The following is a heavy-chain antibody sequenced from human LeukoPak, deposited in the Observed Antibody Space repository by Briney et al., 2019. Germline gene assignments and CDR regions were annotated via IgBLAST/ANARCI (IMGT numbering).Heavy chain of an antibody. Sequence: GSPRLSSAASGFTFIMHEMTWVRHAPGKGLEWVSAISGNGGATYYADSVKGRFAISTDNSTNTLYLQMNSLRAEDTAVYYCARGSFCSGGSCYPLFDYWGQGTLVTVSS. CDR2: ISGNGGAT. CDR1: GFTFIMHE. D-gene: IGHD2-15*01. CDR3: ARGSFCSGGSCYPLFDY. J-gene: IGHJ4*02. V-gene: IGHV3-23*01.